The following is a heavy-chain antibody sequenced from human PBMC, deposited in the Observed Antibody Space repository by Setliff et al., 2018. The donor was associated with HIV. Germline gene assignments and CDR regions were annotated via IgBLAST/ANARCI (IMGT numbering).Heavy chain of an antibody. J-gene: IGHJ4*02. Sequence: SETLSLTCTVSGGSISSGTYYWSWIRQPAGKGLEWIGHIYSTGNTNYNSSLKSRVTIPRDNSKSTVYLQMGSLRAEDMAVYYCARVRVAAVAPYFDFWGQGALVTVSS. CDR3: ARVRVAAVAPYFDF. V-gene: IGHV4-61*09. CDR1: GGSISSGTYY. CDR2: IYSTGNT. D-gene: IGHD6-13*01.